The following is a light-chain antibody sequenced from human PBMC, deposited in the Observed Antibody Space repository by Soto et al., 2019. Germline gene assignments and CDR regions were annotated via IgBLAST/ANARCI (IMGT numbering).Light chain of an antibody. J-gene: IGKJ4*01. V-gene: IGKV1-9*01. CDR2: SAS. Sequence: DIQLTQPPSFLSASVGDRVTITCRAVQDIISYLAWYQQKPGRAPNLLIYSASTLQSGVPSRFSGSGSGTEFTLTISSLQPEDFATYYCLQLHSYPLTFGGGTKVDIK. CDR3: LQLHSYPLT. CDR1: QDIISY.